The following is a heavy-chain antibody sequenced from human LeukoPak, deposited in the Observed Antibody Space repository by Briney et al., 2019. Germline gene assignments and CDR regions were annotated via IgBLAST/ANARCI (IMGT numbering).Heavy chain of an antibody. J-gene: IGHJ6*02. Sequence: PGGSLRLSCAASGFTFSTYAMSWVRQAPGKGLEWVSAISGSSGPTHYADSVKGRFTISRDNSKNTLYLQMNSLRAEDTAVYYCAKSLTVAATTTSYYGMDVWGQGTTVTVSS. CDR1: GFTFSTYA. D-gene: IGHD2-15*01. CDR2: ISGSSGPT. V-gene: IGHV3-23*01. CDR3: AKSLTVAATTTSYYGMDV.